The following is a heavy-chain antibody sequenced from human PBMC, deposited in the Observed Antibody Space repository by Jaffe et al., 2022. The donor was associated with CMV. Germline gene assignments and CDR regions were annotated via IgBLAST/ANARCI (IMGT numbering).Heavy chain of an antibody. CDR3: ARSDGAASWYPLDV. V-gene: IGHV3-23*04. D-gene: IGHD6-13*01. Sequence: EVQVVESGGGLIQPGGSLRLSCAASGFTFSSCAMNWVRQTPGKGLEWVSGISGSGYMTNYADSVKGRFTISRHNSKNSLYLQMNSLRADDTAVYYCARSDGAASWYPLDVWGKGTTVTVSS. CDR1: GFTFSSCA. J-gene: IGHJ6*04. CDR2: ISGSGYMT.